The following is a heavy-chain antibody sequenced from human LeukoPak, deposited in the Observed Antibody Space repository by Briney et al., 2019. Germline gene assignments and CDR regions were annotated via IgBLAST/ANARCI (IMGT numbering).Heavy chain of an antibody. V-gene: IGHV3-21*01. D-gene: IGHD3-3*01. CDR2: ISSSSSYI. J-gene: IGHJ4*02. Sequence: GGSLRLSCAASGFTFSSYSMNWVRQAPGKGLEWVSSISSSSSYIYYADSVKGRFTISRDIAKNTLYLQMNSLRAEDTGVYYCAKDHYWSIDYWGRGTLVTVSS. CDR3: AKDHYWSIDY. CDR1: GFTFSSYS.